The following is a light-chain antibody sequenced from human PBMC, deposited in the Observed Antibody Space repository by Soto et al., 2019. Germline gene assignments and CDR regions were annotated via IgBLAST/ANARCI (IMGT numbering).Light chain of an antibody. J-gene: IGLJ1*01. CDR3: SSYTTSNTYV. CDR2: DVS. Sequence: QSALTQPPSGSGSPGQSVTISCTGTSADVGIYNRVAWYQQPPGTSPKLVICDVSNRPSGVPDRFSGSKSGSTASLTISGLQAEDEADYYCSSYTTSNTYVFGTGTKVTVL. CDR1: SADVGIYNR. V-gene: IGLV2-18*02.